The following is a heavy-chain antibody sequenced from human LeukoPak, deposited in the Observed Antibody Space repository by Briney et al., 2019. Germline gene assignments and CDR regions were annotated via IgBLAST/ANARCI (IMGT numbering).Heavy chain of an antibody. J-gene: IGHJ4*02. D-gene: IGHD1-14*01. V-gene: IGHV4-61*09. CDR1: GGSISSGSYY. CDR2: IYTSGAT. Sequence: SQTLSDTCTVSGGSISSGSYYWTWIRQPAGKGLEWIGHIYTSGATSYNSSLQSRVTISVDTSKHEFSLKLTSLTAADTAVYYCARTGGGVGWIGTIDSWGQGTLDTVSS. CDR3: ARTGGGVGWIGTIDS.